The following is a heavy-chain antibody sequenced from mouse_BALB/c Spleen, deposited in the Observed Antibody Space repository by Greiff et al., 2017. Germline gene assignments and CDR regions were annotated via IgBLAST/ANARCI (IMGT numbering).Heavy chain of an antibody. Sequence: VMLVESGPGLVAPSQSLSITCTVSGFSLTSYGVHWVRQPPGKGLEWLGVIWAGGSTNYNSALMSRLSISKDNSKSRVFLKMNSLQTDDTAMYYCAIYHGFAYWGQGTLVTVSA. CDR3: AIYHGFAY. CDR2: IWAGGST. J-gene: IGHJ3*01. CDR1: GFSLTSYG. V-gene: IGHV2-9*02. D-gene: IGHD2-1*01.